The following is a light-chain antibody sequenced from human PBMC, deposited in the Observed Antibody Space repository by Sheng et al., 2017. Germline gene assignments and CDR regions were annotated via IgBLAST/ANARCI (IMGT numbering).Light chain of an antibody. J-gene: IGKJ2*01. CDR2: DAS. CDR3: QQYNNWPYT. CDR1: QSVDNY. V-gene: IGKV3-11*01. Sequence: DIVLTQSPATLSLSPGERVTLSCRASQSVDNYLAWYQQKPGQAPRLLIYDASKRATGISARFSGSGSGTEFTLTISSLQSEDFVVYYCQQYNNWPYTFGQGTKLDI.